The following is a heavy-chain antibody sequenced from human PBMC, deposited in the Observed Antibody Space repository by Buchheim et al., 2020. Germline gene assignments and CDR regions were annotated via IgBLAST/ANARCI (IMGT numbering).Heavy chain of an antibody. J-gene: IGHJ4*02. CDR1: GGSFSGYY. V-gene: IGHV4-34*02. CDR2: ITYSGSA. CDR3: ARGMATL. D-gene: IGHD5-12*01. Sequence: QVHLQQWGAGLLKPSETLSLTCAVYGGSFSGYYWTWIRQPPGKGLEWIGEITYSGSANYNPSLKSRVTISIDTSKNQFSLKLISVTAADTAVYYCARGMATLWGQGTL.